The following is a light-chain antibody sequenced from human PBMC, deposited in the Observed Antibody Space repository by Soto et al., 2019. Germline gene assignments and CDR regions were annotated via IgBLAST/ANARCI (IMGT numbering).Light chain of an antibody. CDR2: DAS. V-gene: IGKV3D-20*01. CDR3: QQYGSSPWT. CDR1: QSVSNSY. J-gene: IGKJ2*01. Sequence: EIVLTQSPATLSLSPGERATLSCGASQSVSNSYLAWYQQKPGLAPRLLIYDASSTATGIPDRFSGSGSGTEFTLTISRLEPEDFAVYYCQQYGSSPWTFGHGTKLEIK.